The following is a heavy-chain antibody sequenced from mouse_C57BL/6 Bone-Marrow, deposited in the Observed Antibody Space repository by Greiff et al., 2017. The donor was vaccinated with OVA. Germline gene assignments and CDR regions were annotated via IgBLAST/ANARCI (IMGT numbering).Heavy chain of an antibody. J-gene: IGHJ4*01. CDR3: ARTKLPYAMDY. CDR1: GFTFSSYG. CDR2: ISSGGSYT. Sequence: EVMLVESGGDLVKSGGSLKLSCAASGFTFSSYGMSWVRQTPDKRLEWVATISSGGSYTYYPDSVKGRFTISRDNAKNTLYLQMSSLKSEDTAMYYCARTKLPYAMDYWGQGTSVTVSS. V-gene: IGHV5-6*01.